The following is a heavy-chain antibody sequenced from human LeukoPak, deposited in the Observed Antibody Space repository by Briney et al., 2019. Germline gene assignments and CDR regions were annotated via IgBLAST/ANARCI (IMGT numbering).Heavy chain of an antibody. CDR2: MNPNSGNT. Sequence: ASVKVSCKVSGYTLTELSMHWVRQAPGKGLEWMGWMNPNSGNTGYAQKFQGRVTMTRNTSISTAYMELSSLRSEDTAVYYCARDPTTENWFDPWGQGTLVTVSS. CDR3: ARDPTTENWFDP. CDR1: GYTLTELS. V-gene: IGHV1-8*01. J-gene: IGHJ5*02. D-gene: IGHD4-17*01.